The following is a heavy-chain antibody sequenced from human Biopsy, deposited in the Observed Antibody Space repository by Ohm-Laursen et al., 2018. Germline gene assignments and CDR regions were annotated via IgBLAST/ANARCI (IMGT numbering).Heavy chain of an antibody. D-gene: IGHD2-2*01. CDR2: INPKSGDT. CDR3: ARGRRHCSGTCSRWYFDL. CDR1: GYSFTSYY. Sequence: ASVKVSCKASGYSFTSYYMHWVRQAPGQGLEWMGWINPKSGDTDYPQNFQGRVSMTRDTSISTAYMDLSRLRSDDTAVYYCARGRRHCSGTCSRWYFDLWVRGTLVTVSS. V-gene: IGHV1-2*02. J-gene: IGHJ2*01.